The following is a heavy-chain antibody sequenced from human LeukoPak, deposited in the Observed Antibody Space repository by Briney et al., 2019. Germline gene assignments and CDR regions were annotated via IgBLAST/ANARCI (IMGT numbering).Heavy chain of an antibody. D-gene: IGHD3-22*01. CDR3: ARDYYDSSGYYYYYYYMDV. CDR1: GYTFTGYY. CDR2: INPNSGGT. J-gene: IGHJ6*03. Sequence: GASVKVSCKASGYTFTGYYMHWVRQAPGQGLERMGWINPNSGGTNYAQKFQGRVTMTRDTSISTAYMELSRLRSDDTAVYYCARDYYDSSGYYYYYYYMDVWGKGTTVTISS. V-gene: IGHV1-2*02.